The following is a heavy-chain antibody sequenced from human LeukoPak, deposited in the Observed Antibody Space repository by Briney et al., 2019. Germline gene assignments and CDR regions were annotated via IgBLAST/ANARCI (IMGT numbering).Heavy chain of an antibody. CDR2: IYYSGST. J-gene: IGHJ4*02. V-gene: IGHV4-31*03. CDR3: ARETLGGAEIRIDY. CDR1: GGSISSGGYY. Sequence: SETLSLTCTVSGGSISSGGYYWSWIRQHPGKGLEWIGYIYYSGSTYYNPSLKSRVTISVDTSKNQFSLKLSSVTAADTAVYYCARETLGGAEIRIDYWGQGTLVTVSS. D-gene: IGHD3-10*01.